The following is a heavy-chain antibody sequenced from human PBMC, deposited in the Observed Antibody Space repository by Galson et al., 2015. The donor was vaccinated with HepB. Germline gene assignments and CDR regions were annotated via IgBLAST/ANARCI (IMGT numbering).Heavy chain of an antibody. D-gene: IGHD3-22*01. V-gene: IGHV5-51*03. J-gene: IGHJ3*02. CDR3: ARGLAGYDSSGYYENAFDI. CDR1: GYSFTSYW. CDR2: IYPGDSDT. Sequence: QSGAEVKKPGESLKISCKGSGYSFTSYWIGWVRQMPGKGLEWMGIIYPGDSDTRYSPSFQGQVTISADKSISTAYLQWSSLKASDTAMYYCARGLAGYDSSGYYENAFDIWGQGTMVTVSS.